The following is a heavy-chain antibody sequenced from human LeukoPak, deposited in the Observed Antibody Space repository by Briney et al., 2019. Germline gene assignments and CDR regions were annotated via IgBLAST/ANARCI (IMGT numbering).Heavy chain of an antibody. CDR2: ISSNGGST. V-gene: IGHV3-64D*06. CDR1: GFTFSSFV. Sequence: GGSLRLSCSASGFTFSSFVMHWVRQAPGKGLEYVSRISSNGGSTYYADSVKGRFTISRDNSKNTPYLQMSSLRAEDTAVYYCVNQISGWVYWGQGTMVTVSS. J-gene: IGHJ4*02. CDR3: VNQISGWVY. D-gene: IGHD6-19*01.